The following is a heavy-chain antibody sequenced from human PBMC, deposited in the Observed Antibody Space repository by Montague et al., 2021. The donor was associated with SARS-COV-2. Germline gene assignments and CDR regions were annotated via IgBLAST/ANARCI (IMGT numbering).Heavy chain of an antibody. CDR2: INHGGTT. V-gene: IGHV4-34*01. J-gene: IGHJ6*03. Sequence: SETLSLTCAVHGTSFFGYYWNWIRQPPGKGLEWIGEINHGGTTKYSPSLKSRLTISADTSKNQFSLKLTSVAAADTAVYYCARLRDVVVPAPILGVGPYYSYYYMDVWGRGTTVTVSS. D-gene: IGHD3-10*01. CDR3: ARLRDVVVPAPILGVGPYYSYYYMDV. CDR1: GTSFFGYY.